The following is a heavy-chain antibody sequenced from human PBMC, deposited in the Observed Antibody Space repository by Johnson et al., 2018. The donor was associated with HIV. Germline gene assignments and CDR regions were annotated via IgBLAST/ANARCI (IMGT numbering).Heavy chain of an antibody. D-gene: IGHD6-13*01. CDR1: GFTFSSYA. V-gene: IGHV3-23*01. CDR3: AKDLRGSSWPLDAFDI. CDR2: ISGSGGST. Sequence: EVQLLESGGGLVQPGGSLRLSCAASGFTFSSYAMSWVRQAPGKGLEWVSVISGSGGSTYYADSVKGRFTISRDNSKNTLYLQMNSLRAEDTAVYYCAKDLRGSSWPLDAFDIWGQGTMVTVSS. J-gene: IGHJ3*02.